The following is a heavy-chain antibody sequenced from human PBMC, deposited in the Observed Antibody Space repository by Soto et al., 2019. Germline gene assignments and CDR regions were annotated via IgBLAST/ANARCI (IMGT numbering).Heavy chain of an antibody. Sequence: EVQLLESGGGLVQPGGSLTLSCAASGFTFSNHLIHWVRQAPGEGLEWVSGFAGNFVNTLYADSVKGRFTISRDNSKNTSYLQMNNLRAEDTAIYYCVKEGRLGVEGLDLWGRGRLVTVSP. V-gene: IGHV3-23*01. D-gene: IGHD1-26*01. CDR2: FAGNFVNT. CDR3: VKEGRLGVEGLDL. J-gene: IGHJ5*02. CDR1: GFTFSNHL.